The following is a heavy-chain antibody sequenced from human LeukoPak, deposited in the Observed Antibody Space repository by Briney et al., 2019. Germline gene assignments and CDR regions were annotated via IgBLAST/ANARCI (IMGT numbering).Heavy chain of an antibody. D-gene: IGHD3-3*01. CDR3: ARAGSMFGVVVFDY. V-gene: IGHV4-59*01. CDR1: GGSISSYY. Sequence: SETLSLTCTVSGGSISSYYWSWIRQPPGKGLEWIGYIYYSGSTDYNPSLKSRVTISVDTSRNQFSLKLSSVTAADTAVYYCARAGSMFGVVVFDYWGQGTLVTVSS. CDR2: IYYSGST. J-gene: IGHJ4*02.